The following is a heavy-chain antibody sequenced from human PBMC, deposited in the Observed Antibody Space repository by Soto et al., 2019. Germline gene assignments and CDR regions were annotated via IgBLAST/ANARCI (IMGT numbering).Heavy chain of an antibody. Sequence: LSLTCAASGFTYSNYAMSWVRQAPGKGLEWVSAISGSGGSTYYADSVKGRFTISRDNSKNTLSLQMHSLRAEDTAVYYCARSRSIAARPLDYWGQGTQVTVSS. J-gene: IGHJ4*02. D-gene: IGHD6-6*01. V-gene: IGHV3-23*01. CDR3: ARSRSIAARPLDY. CDR2: ISGSGGST. CDR1: GFTYSNYA.